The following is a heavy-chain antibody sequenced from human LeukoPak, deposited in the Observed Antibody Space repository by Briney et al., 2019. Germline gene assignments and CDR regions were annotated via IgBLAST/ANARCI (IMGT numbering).Heavy chain of an antibody. CDR1: GGSFSGYY. CDR2: INHSGST. D-gene: IGHD1-20*01. CDR3: ARGIITGYGDYLDY. J-gene: IGHJ4*02. V-gene: IGHV4-34*01. Sequence: KASETLSLTCAVYGGSFSGYYWSWIRQPPGKGLEWIGEINHSGSTNYNPSLKSRVTISVDTSKNQFSLKLSSVTAADTAVYYCARGIITGYGDYLDYLGQGTLVTVSS.